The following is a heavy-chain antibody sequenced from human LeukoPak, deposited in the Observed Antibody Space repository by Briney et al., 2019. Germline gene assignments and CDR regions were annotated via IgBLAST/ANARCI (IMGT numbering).Heavy chain of an antibody. CDR3: AREVIQLLDY. Sequence: SETLSLTCTVSGGSISSYNWSWIRQPPGKGLEWIGYIYYSGSTNYNPSLKSRVTISVDTSKNQFSLKLSSVTAADTAVYYCAREVIQLLDYWGQGTLVTVSS. D-gene: IGHD5-18*01. V-gene: IGHV4-59*12. CDR2: IYYSGST. CDR1: GGSISSYN. J-gene: IGHJ4*02.